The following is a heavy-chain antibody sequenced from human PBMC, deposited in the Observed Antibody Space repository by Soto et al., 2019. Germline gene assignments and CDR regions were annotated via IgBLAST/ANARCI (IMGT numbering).Heavy chain of an antibody. CDR1: GFTFSSYS. J-gene: IGHJ1*01. V-gene: IGHV3-23*01. Sequence: GGSLRLSCAASGFTFSSYSMSWVRQAPGKGLEWVSAISGSGGSTYHADSVKGRFTISRDNSKNTLYLQMNSLRAEDTAVYYCAKDRVATITPEYFQHWGQGTLVTVSS. CDR3: AKDRVATITPEYFQH. CDR2: ISGSGGST. D-gene: IGHD5-12*01.